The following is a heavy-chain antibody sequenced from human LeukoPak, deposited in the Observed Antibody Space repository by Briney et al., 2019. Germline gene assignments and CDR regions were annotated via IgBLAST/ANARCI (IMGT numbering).Heavy chain of an antibody. V-gene: IGHV1-18*01. J-gene: IGHJ5*02. CDR3: ARDPQWLVARVRYHWFDP. CDR2: ISAYNGNT. D-gene: IGHD6-19*01. Sequence: GASVKVSCKASGYTFTSYGISWVRQPPGQGLEWMGWISAYNGNTNYAQKLQGRVTMTTDTSTSTAYMELRSLRSDDTAVYYCARDPQWLVARVRYHWFDPWGQGTLVTVSS. CDR1: GYTFTSYG.